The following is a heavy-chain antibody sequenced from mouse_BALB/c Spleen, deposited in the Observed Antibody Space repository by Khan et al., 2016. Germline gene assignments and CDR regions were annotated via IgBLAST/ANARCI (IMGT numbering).Heavy chain of an antibody. Sequence: EVQLQQSGAELVRSGASVKLSCTASVFNIKDYYMHWVKQRPEQGLEWIGWIDPENGDTEYAPKFQGKATMTADTSSNAAYLQFSSLTSEDSAVYYCIAIYYGSDVYFDYWGQGTTLTVSS. J-gene: IGHJ2*01. CDR3: IAIYYGSDVYFDY. D-gene: IGHD1-1*01. V-gene: IGHV14-4*02. CDR2: IDPENGDT. CDR1: VFNIKDYY.